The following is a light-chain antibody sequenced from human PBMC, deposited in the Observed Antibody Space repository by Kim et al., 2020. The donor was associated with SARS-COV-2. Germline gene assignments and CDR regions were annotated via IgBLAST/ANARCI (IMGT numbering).Light chain of an antibody. CDR1: SLRSYY. Sequence: VALGQTVRIKCQGDSLRSYYATWYQQKPGQAPKVVIYGKDNRPSGVPDRFSGSSSGNTAYVTITGTQAGDEADYYCNSRDSNDYVVFGGGTKVTVL. CDR3: NSRDSNDYVV. J-gene: IGLJ2*01. V-gene: IGLV3-19*01. CDR2: GKD.